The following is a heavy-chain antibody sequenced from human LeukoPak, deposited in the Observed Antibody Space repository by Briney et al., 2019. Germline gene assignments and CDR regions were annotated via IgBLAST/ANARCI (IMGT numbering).Heavy chain of an antibody. CDR2: ITGSGSTK. J-gene: IGHJ6*02. D-gene: IGHD6-19*01. CDR1: GFTFSDYY. Sequence: PGGSLRLSCAASGFTFSDYYMSWTRQAPGKGLEWVSYITGSGSTKYYADSVKGRFTISRDNAKNSLYLQMNSLRVEDTAVYYCARAIPSASSPYYYYGMDVWGQGTTVTVSS. CDR3: ARAIPSASSPYYYYGMDV. V-gene: IGHV3-11*01.